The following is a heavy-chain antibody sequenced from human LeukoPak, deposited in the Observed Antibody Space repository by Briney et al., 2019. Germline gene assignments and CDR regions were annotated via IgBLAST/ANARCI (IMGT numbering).Heavy chain of an antibody. J-gene: IGHJ4*02. Sequence: SETLSLTCAVSGYSISSGYYWGWIRQAPGKGLEWIGSIYHSGSTYYNPSLKSRVTISVDTSKNQFSLKLSSVTAADTAVYYCARLSRNAGFDYWGQGTLVTVSS. CDR2: IYHSGST. CDR3: ARLSRNAGFDY. D-gene: IGHD1-14*01. CDR1: GYSISSGYY. V-gene: IGHV4-38-2*01.